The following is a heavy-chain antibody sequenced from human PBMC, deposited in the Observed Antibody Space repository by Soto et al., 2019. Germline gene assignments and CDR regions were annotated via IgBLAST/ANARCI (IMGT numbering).Heavy chain of an antibody. J-gene: IGHJ6*03. V-gene: IGHV6-1*01. CDR3: ARDLQYSSSRPYYYYYYMDG. CDR1: GDSVSSNSAA. D-gene: IGHD6-6*01. CDR2: TYYRSKWYN. Sequence: PSQTLSLTCAISGDSVSSNSAAWNWIRQSPSRGLEWLGRTYYRSKWYNDYAVSVKSRITINPDTSKNQFSLQLNSVTPEDTAVYYCARDLQYSSSRPYYYYYYMDGWGKGTTVTVSS.